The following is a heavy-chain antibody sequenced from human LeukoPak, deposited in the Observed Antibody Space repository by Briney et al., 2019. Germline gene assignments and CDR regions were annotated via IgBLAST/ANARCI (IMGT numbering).Heavy chain of an antibody. CDR2: IYHSGST. D-gene: IGHD1/OR15-1a*01. CDR3: ARYPGGKQHGNWFDP. V-gene: IGHV4-30-2*01. CDR1: GGSISSGGYS. J-gene: IGHJ5*02. Sequence: SQTLSLTCAVSGGSISSGGYSWSWIRQPPGKGLEWIGYIYHSGSTYYNPSLKSRVTISVDRSKNQFSLKLSFVTAADTAVYYCARYPGGKQHGNWFDPWGQGTLVTVSS.